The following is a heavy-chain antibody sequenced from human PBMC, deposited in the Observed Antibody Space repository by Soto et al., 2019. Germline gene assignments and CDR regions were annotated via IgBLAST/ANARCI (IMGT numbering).Heavy chain of an antibody. CDR1: GFTFSSYA. D-gene: IGHD2-21*01. Sequence: GGSLRLSCAASGFTFSSYAMSWVRQAPGKGLEWVSAISGSGGSTYYADSVKGRLTISRDNSKNTLYLQMNSLRAEDTAVYYCAKDDWIVESSNTFDYWGQGTLVTVSS. J-gene: IGHJ4*02. CDR3: AKDDWIVESSNTFDY. CDR2: ISGSGGST. V-gene: IGHV3-23*01.